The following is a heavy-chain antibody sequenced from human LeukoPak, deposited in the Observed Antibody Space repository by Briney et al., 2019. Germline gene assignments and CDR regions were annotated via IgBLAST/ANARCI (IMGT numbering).Heavy chain of an antibody. V-gene: IGHV1-2*02. J-gene: IGHJ4*02. CDR2: INPNSGGT. D-gene: IGHD3-10*01. CDR1: GYTFTGYY. Sequence: GASVKVSCKASGYTFTGYYMHWVRQAPGQGLEWMGWINPNSGGTNYAQKFQGRVTMTRDTSISTAYMELSRLRSDDTAVYYCATQKRYYYGSGSYYPIGDYWGQGTLVTVSS. CDR3: ATQKRYYYGSGSYYPIGDY.